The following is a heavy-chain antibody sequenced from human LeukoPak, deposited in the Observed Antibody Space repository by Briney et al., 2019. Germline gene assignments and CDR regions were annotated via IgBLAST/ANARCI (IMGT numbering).Heavy chain of an antibody. Sequence: GGSLRLSCAASGFTFSSYWMSWVRQAPGKGLEWVANIKQDGSEKYYVDSVKGRFTISRDNAKNSLYLQMNSLRAEDTAVYYCARVGYRYYYYGMDVWGKGPRSPSPQ. CDR3: ARVGYRYYYYGMDV. CDR1: GFTFSSYW. V-gene: IGHV3-7*03. CDR2: IKQDGSEK. J-gene: IGHJ6*01. D-gene: IGHD5-18*01.